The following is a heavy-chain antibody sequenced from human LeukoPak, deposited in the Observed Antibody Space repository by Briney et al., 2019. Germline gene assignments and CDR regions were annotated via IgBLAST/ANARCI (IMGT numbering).Heavy chain of an antibody. CDR3: ARGDTIVGATNLVDY. J-gene: IGHJ4*02. CDR2: MNPNSGNT. Sequence: GASVKVSSKASGYTFTSYDINWVRQATGQGLEWMGWMNPNSGNTGYAQKFQGRVTITRNTSISTAYMELSSLRSEDTAVYYCARGDTIVGATNLVDYWGQGTLVTVSS. D-gene: IGHD1-26*01. V-gene: IGHV1-8*03. CDR1: GYTFTSYD.